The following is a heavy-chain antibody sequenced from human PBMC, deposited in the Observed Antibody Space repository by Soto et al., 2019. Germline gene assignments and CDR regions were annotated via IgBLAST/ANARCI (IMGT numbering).Heavy chain of an antibody. V-gene: IGHV3-21*06. CDR2: ISNSGTYV. Sequence: EEHLVESGGGLVKPGGSLRLSCAASGFIFGIYTMNWVRQAPGKGLEWVSSISNSGTYVTYADTVKGRFTISRDNDKNCLFLQMNSLRADDTALYYCATARAQWLEGSRADYWGQGTLVTVSS. J-gene: IGHJ4*02. D-gene: IGHD6-19*01. CDR1: GFIFGIYT. CDR3: ATARAQWLEGSRADY.